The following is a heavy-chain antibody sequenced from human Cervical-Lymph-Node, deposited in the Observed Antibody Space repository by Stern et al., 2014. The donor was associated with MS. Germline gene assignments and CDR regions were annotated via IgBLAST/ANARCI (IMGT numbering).Heavy chain of an antibody. J-gene: IGHJ4*02. CDR2: IWYDESKR. Sequence: MQLVESGGGVVQPGRSLRLSCVASGFSFSSYGMHWVRQAPGKGLEWVAVIWYDESKRYYGDSVKGRFTISRDNSKNTLYLQMNRLRAEDTAVYYCVRWVKYYDSSGYVWGQGTLVTVSS. V-gene: IGHV3-33*01. CDR3: VRWVKYYDSSGYV. CDR1: GFSFSSYG. D-gene: IGHD3-22*01.